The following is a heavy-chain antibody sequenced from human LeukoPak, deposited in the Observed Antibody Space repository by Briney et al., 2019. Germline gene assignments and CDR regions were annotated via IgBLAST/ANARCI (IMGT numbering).Heavy chain of an antibody. Sequence: GESLKISCKGSGYSFTSYWIGWVRQMPGKGLEWMGIIYPGDSDTRYSPSFQGQVTISADKSISTAYLQWSSLKASDTAMYHCARPPQDSSGYGDAFDIWGQGTMVTVSS. CDR1: GYSFTSYW. D-gene: IGHD3-22*01. V-gene: IGHV5-51*01. J-gene: IGHJ3*02. CDR3: ARPPQDSSGYGDAFDI. CDR2: IYPGDSDT.